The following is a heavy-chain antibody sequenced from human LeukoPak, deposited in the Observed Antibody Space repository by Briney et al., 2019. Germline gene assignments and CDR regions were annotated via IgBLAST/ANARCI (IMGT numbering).Heavy chain of an antibody. CDR1: GYTFTGYY. CDR2: INPNSGGT. D-gene: IGHD6-6*01. Sequence: ASVKVSCKASGYTFTGYYMHWVRQAPGQGLEWMGWINPNSGGTNYAQKFQGRVTMTRDTSISTAYMELSRLRSDDTAVYYCAIDAGSEQLVSNWFDPWGQGTLVTVSS. CDR3: AIDAGSEQLVSNWFDP. V-gene: IGHV1-2*02. J-gene: IGHJ5*02.